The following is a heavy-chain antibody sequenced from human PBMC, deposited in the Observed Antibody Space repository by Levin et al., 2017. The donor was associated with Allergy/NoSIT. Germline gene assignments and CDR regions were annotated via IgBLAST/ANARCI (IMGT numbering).Heavy chain of an antibody. J-gene: IGHJ6*02. CDR1: GFTFSSYS. CDR2: ISSSSSYI. V-gene: IGHV3-21*01. CDR3: AREYYDILTGLEYYYYYDGMDV. Sequence: GGSLRLSCAASGFTFSSYSMNWVRQAPGKGLEWVSSISSSSSYIYYADSVKGRFTISRDNAKNSLYLQMNSLRAEDTAVYYCAREYYDILTGLEYYYYYDGMDVWGQGTTVTVSS. D-gene: IGHD3-9*01.